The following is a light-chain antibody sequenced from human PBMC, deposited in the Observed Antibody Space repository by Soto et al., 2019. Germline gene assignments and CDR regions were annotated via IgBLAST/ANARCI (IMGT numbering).Light chain of an antibody. CDR3: LQYNSFPWT. CDR2: KAS. J-gene: IGKJ1*01. Sequence: DIPMTQSPSTLSASVGDRVTITCRASQMISVWLAWYQQRPGKAPKLLIAKASNLESGVPSRISGSGSETEFTLTLSSLQPDDFATYYCLQYNSFPWTFGQGTQVEMK. V-gene: IGKV1-5*03. CDR1: QMISVW.